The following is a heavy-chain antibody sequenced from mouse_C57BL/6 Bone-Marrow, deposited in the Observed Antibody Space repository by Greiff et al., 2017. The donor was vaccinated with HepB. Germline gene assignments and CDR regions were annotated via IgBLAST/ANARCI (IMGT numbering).Heavy chain of an antibody. V-gene: IGHV2-2*01. J-gene: IGHJ2*01. CDR3: ARGSLVAVDY. CDR1: GFSLTSYG. Sequence: VKLQESGPGLVQPSQSLSITCTVSGFSLTSYGVHWVRQSPGKGLEWLGVIWSGGSTDYNAAFISRLSISKDNSKSQVFFKMNSLQADDTAIYYCARGSLVAVDYWGQGTTLTVSS. D-gene: IGHD1-1*01. CDR2: IWSGGST.